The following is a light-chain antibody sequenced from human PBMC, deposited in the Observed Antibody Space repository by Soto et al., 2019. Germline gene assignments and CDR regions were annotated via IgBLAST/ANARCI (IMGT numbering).Light chain of an antibody. J-gene: IGKJ1*01. CDR1: QDIINF. V-gene: IGKV1-17*03. CDR2: GAS. CDR3: LHHSAYPTWT. Sequence: DIQMTQSPSALSASVGDRVTITCRASQDIINFLAWFQQKPGKVPKRLIYGASNLDSGAPSRFSGSGSGTEFMLTISSLQPEDSATYYCLHHSAYPTWTFGQGTKVEI.